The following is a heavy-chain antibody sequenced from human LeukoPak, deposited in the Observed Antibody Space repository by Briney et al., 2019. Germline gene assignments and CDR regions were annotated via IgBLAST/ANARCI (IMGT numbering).Heavy chain of an antibody. CDR1: GFTFSSYE. CDR2: ISSSGTTI. J-gene: IGHJ4*02. Sequence: PGGCLRLSCAASGFTFSSYEMNWVRQAPGKGLQWVSDISSSGTTIYYADSVKGRFTISRDNAKNSLYLQMNSLRAEDTAVYYCARKYCSTTSPLFDNWGQGTLVTVSS. V-gene: IGHV3-48*03. D-gene: IGHD2-2*01. CDR3: ARKYCSTTSPLFDN.